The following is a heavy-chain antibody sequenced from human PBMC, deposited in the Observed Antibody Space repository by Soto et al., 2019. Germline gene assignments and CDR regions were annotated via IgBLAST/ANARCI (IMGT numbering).Heavy chain of an antibody. D-gene: IGHD3-16*01. CDR3: AYSGAMRPWDYFDY. CDR1: GFSLSTSGVG. J-gene: IGHJ4*02. Sequence: SGPTLVNPTQTLTLTCTFSGFSLSTSGVGVGWIRQPPGKALEWLALIYLDDDKRYSPSLKSRLTITKDTSKNQVVLTMTNMDPVDTAKYYCAYSGAMRPWDYFDYWGQGTLVTVSS. CDR2: IYLDDDK. V-gene: IGHV2-5*02.